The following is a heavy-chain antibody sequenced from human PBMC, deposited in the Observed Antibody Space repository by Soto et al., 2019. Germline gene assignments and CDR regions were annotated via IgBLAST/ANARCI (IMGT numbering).Heavy chain of an antibody. CDR1: GFPFSDHY. D-gene: IGHD2-21*01. CDR2: ISPGTTYK. V-gene: IGHV3-11*06. CDR3: SRGGGGGLFDL. Sequence: QVQLVGSGGGLVKPGGSLRLSCASSGFPFSDHYMSWIRRSPGKGLEFLSYISPGTTYKNYADSVKGRFTISRDNAKSSLYLQLNGLRAEDTAVYFCSRGGGGGLFDLWGQGTFVTVSS. J-gene: IGHJ4*02.